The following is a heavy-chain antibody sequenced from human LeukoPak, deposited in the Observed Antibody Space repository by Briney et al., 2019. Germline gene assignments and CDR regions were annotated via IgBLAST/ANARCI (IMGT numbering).Heavy chain of an antibody. CDR3: ATVGYCSSTSCSDYYGMDV. J-gene: IGHJ6*02. V-gene: IGHV1-2*06. CDR1: GYTFTGYY. Sequence: ASVKVSCKASGYTFTGYYMHWVRQAPGQGLEWMGRINPNSGGTNYAQKFQGRVTMTRDTSISTAYMELSRLRSDDTAVYYCATVGYCSSTSCSDYYGMDVWGQGTTVTVS. D-gene: IGHD2-2*01. CDR2: INPNSGGT.